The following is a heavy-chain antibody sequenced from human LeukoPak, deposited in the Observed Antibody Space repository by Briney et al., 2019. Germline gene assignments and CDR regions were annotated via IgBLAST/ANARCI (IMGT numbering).Heavy chain of an antibody. CDR1: GDSVSSNSAA. CDR2: RYYRSKWYN. D-gene: IGHD5-18*01. V-gene: IGHV6-1*01. CDR3: ARASLYSYGWYFDY. J-gene: IGHJ4*02. Sequence: SQTLSLTCAISGDSVSSNSAAWNWIRQSPSRGLEWLGRRYYRSKWYNDNAVSVKSRITINPDTSKNQFSLQLNSVTPEDTAVYYCARASLYSYGWYFDYWGQGTLVTVSS.